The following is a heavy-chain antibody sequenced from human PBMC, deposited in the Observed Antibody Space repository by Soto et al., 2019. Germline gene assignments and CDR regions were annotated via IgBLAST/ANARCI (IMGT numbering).Heavy chain of an antibody. Sequence: QVQVVQSGAEVKKPGSSVKVSCKVSGGIFTNNAISGVRQAPGQGLEGWGGVIPLFDTAYYAQIFRGRLRISADGATTTAYMELSGLTSADTAVYFCATGGHNDGYNFYHGMDVWGQGTTVTVS. CDR2: VIPLFDTA. V-gene: IGHV1-69*01. J-gene: IGHJ6*02. D-gene: IGHD5-18*01. CDR3: ATGGHNDGYNFYHGMDV. CDR1: GGIFTNNA.